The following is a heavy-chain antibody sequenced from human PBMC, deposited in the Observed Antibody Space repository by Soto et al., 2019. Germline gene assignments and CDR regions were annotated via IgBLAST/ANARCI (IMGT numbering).Heavy chain of an antibody. CDR2: IYYSGST. CDR1: GGSVSSGSYY. Sequence: PSETLSLTCTVSGGSVSSGSYYWSWIRQPPGKGLEWIGYIYYSGSTNYNPSLKSRVTISVDTSKNQFSLKLSSVTAADTAVYYCARERQGLDYWGQGTLVTVSS. V-gene: IGHV4-61*01. CDR3: ARERQGLDY. D-gene: IGHD6-25*01. J-gene: IGHJ4*02.